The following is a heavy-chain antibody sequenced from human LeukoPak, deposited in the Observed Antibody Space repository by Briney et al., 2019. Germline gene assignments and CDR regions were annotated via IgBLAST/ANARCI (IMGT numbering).Heavy chain of an antibody. CDR2: INHSGGT. V-gene: IGHV4-34*01. Sequence: SETLSLTCAVYGGSFSGYYWSWIRQPPGKGLEWIGEINHSGGTNYNPSLKSRVTISVDTPKNQFSLKLSSVTAADTAVYYCARALPYCSGGSCYLSVRNDYWGQGTLVTVSS. J-gene: IGHJ4*02. D-gene: IGHD2-15*01. CDR3: ARALPYCSGGSCYLSVRNDY. CDR1: GGSFSGYY.